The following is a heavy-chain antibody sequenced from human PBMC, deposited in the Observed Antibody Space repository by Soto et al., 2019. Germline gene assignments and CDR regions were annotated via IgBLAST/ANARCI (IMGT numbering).Heavy chain of an antibody. Sequence: PGGSLRLSCAASGFTLSSYSMNWVRQAPGKGLEWVSYISSSSSTIYYADSVKGRFTISRDNAKNSLYLQMNSLRAEDTAVYYCAREATDSYCSSTSCFHWAYYYYMDVWGKGTTVTVSS. V-gene: IGHV3-48*01. CDR1: GFTLSSYS. J-gene: IGHJ6*03. CDR2: ISSSSSTI. D-gene: IGHD2-2*01. CDR3: AREATDSYCSSTSCFHWAYYYYMDV.